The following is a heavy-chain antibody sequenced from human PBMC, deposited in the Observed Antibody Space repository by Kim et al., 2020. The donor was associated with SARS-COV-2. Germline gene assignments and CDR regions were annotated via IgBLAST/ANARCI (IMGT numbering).Heavy chain of an antibody. CDR2: VNHSGST. CDR1: GGSFSGYY. Sequence: SETLSLTCAVYGGSFSGYYWSWIRQPPGKGLEWIGEVNHSGSTNYNPSLKSRVTISVDTSKNQFSLKLSSVTAADTAVYYCARGRSTTGFEVYGMDVWGQGTTVTVSS. J-gene: IGHJ6*02. V-gene: IGHV4-34*01. CDR3: ARGRSTTGFEVYGMDV. D-gene: IGHD2-2*01.